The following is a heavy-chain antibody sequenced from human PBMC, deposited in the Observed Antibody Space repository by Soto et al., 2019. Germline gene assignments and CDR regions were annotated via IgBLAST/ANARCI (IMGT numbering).Heavy chain of an antibody. CDR1: GGSITSGGHY. D-gene: IGHD2-21*02. J-gene: IGHJ4*02. Sequence: SETLSLTCTVSGGSITSGGHYWACIRQHPGKGLEWIGYMFHSGSTHYNPSLKSRISISVDTSKNQFSLKLSSVTAADTAVYYCARVTDPVVTASTPFDHWGQGALVTVSS. V-gene: IGHV4-31*03. CDR2: MFHSGST. CDR3: ARVTDPVVTASTPFDH.